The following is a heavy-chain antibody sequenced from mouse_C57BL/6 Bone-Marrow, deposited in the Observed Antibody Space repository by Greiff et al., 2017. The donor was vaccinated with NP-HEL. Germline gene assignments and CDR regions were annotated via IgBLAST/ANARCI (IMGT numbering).Heavy chain of an antibody. V-gene: IGHV5-17*01. CDR2: ISSGSSTI. CDR1: GFTFSDYG. J-gene: IGHJ2*01. CDR3: ASSSPYYFDY. D-gene: IGHD1-1*01. Sequence: DVQLVESGGGLVKPGGSLKLSCAASGFTFSDYGMHWVRQAPEKGLEWVAYISSGSSTIYYAATVKGRFTISRDNAKNTLFLQMTSLRSEDTAMYYCASSSPYYFDYWGQGTTLTVSS.